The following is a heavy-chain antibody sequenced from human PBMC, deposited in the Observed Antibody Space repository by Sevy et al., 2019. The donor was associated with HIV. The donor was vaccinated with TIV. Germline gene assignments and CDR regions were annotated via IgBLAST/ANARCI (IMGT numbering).Heavy chain of an antibody. CDR3: ARDCSGGSCYSEHWFDP. CDR2: IIPAFGTA. D-gene: IGHD2-15*01. CDR1: GVTFSNYA. J-gene: IGHJ5*02. Sequence: ASVKVSCKASGVTFSNYALSWVRQAPGQGLEWVGGIIPAFGTANYAQRFQGRVTITADESTSTAHMELRSLRSDDTAVYYCARDCSGGSCYSEHWFDPWGQGTLVTVSS. V-gene: IGHV1-69*13.